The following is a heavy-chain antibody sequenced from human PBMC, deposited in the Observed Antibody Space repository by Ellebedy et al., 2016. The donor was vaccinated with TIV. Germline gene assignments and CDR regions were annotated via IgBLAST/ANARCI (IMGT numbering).Heavy chain of an antibody. J-gene: IGHJ3*02. CDR1: GGSVSSSSYF. V-gene: IGHV4-39*07. CDR2: IYYSGSS. Sequence: SETLSLTXTVSGGSVSSSSYFWGWIRQSPGKGLEWIGSIYYSGSSYFNPSLKSRVTISVDTSKNQFSLKLSSVTAADTAVYYCARVDREDAFDIWGQGTMVTVSS. CDR3: ARVDREDAFDI. D-gene: IGHD1-14*01.